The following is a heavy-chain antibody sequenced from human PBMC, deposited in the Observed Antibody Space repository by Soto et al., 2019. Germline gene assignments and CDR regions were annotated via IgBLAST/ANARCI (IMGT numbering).Heavy chain of an antibody. Sequence: GGSLRLSCAATGFDFTTYAMQWVRQTPDKWLEWVAIIWFDGLKEFSAESVRGRFTISIDTSKNTVFLQMNNVRAEDTALYYCTRATFDVWGQGTTVTVSS. CDR1: GFDFTTYA. CDR3: TRATFDV. CDR2: IWFDGLKE. V-gene: IGHV3-33*01. J-gene: IGHJ6*02.